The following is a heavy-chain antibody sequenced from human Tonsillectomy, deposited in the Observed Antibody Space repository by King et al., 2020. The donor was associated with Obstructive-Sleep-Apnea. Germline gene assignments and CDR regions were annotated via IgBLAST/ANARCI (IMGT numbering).Heavy chain of an antibody. V-gene: IGHV4-31*03. Sequence: VPLQESGPGLVKPSQTLSLTCTVSGGSISSGGYYWSWIRQHPGRGLEWIGNIYYSGSTYYNPSLKSRVTISVDTSKNHFSLKLSSVTAADTAVYYCAREKSRGKAAADPHFDYWGQGILVTVSS. CDR3: AREKSRGKAAADPHFDY. CDR1: GGSISSGGYY. J-gene: IGHJ4*02. D-gene: IGHD6-13*01. CDR2: IYYSGST.